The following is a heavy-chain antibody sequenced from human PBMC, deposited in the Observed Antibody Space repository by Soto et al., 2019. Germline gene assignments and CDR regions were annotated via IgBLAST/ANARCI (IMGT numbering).Heavy chain of an antibody. CDR1: GFTFSSYW. J-gene: IGHJ4*02. D-gene: IGHD3-22*01. CDR3: ARDQTEYYYDSSGYSVYFDY. CDR2: IKQDGSEK. Sequence: GGSLRLSCAASGFTFSSYWMSWVRQAPGKGLEWVANIKQDGSEKYYVDSVKGRFTISRDNAKNSLYLQINSLRAEDTAVYYCARDQTEYYYDSSGYSVYFDYWGQGTLVTVSS. V-gene: IGHV3-7*05.